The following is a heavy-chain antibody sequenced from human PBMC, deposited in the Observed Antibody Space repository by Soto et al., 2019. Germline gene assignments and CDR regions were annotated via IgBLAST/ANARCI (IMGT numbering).Heavy chain of an antibody. Sequence: QITLKESGPTLVKPTQTLTLTCSFSGFSLSTTGVGVGWIRQPPGKALEWLALIYWDDDKRYRPSLKSRLTSSMDSFNNQVLLTMTMIAPVDTATYSSAQRLPHYGLGRVGGNLFGTLGQGPLVIVSS. V-gene: IGHV2-5*02. CDR1: GFSLSTTGVG. CDR3: AQRLPHYGLGRVGGNLFGT. J-gene: IGHJ5*02. D-gene: IGHD3-10*01. CDR2: IYWDDDK.